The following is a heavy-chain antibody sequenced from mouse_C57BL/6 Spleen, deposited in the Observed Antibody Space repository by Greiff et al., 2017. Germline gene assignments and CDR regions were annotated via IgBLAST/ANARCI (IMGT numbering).Heavy chain of an antibody. D-gene: IGHD2-5*01. V-gene: IGHV6-3*01. CDR2: IRLKSDNYAT. CDR3: TAYYSNYVKLFDY. J-gene: IGHJ2*01. Sequence: EVQLEESGGGLVQPGGSMKLSCVASGFTFSNYWMNWVRQSPEKGLEWVAQIRLKSDNYATPYAVSVKGRFTISRDDSKSSVYLQMNNLRAEDAGIYYCTAYYSNYVKLFDYWGQVTTLTVSS. CDR1: GFTFSNYW.